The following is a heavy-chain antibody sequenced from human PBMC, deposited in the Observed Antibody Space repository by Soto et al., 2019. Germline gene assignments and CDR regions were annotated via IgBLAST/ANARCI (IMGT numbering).Heavy chain of an antibody. D-gene: IGHD4-17*01. V-gene: IGHV1-3*01. CDR1: GYTFTSYP. J-gene: IGHJ3*02. Sequence: GASVKVSCKASGYTFTSYPLHCVRHAPGQSFEWMGWIHPGNGDTKYSQKFQGRVTFTRDASATAAYMDLSGLRSEDTALYYCTRLHTVTTSLRAFDIWGQGTMVTVSS. CDR3: TRLHTVTTSLRAFDI. CDR2: IHPGNGDT.